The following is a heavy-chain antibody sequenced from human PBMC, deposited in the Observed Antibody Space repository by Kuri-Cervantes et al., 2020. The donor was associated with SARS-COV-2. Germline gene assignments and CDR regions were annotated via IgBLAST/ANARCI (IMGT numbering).Heavy chain of an antibody. V-gene: IGHV1-18*01. D-gene: IGHD1-26*01. Sequence: GESLKISCAASGFTFSSYGMHWVRQAPGQGLEWMGWISAYNGNTNYAQKLQGRVTMTTDTSTSTAYMELSSLRSEDTAVYYCVRDPSWELLKGTIQGFADAFDIWGQGTMVTVSS. CDR2: ISAYNGNT. CDR3: VRDPSWELLKGTIQGFADAFDI. J-gene: IGHJ3*02. CDR1: GFTFSSYG.